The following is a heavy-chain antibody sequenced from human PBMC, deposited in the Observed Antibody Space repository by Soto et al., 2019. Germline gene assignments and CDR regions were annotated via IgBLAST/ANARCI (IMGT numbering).Heavy chain of an antibody. CDR2: IIPILGIA. V-gene: IGHV1-69*02. D-gene: IGHD3-16*01. Sequence: QVQLVHSGAEVKKPGSSVKVSCKASGGTFSSYTISWVRQAPGQGLEWMGRIIPILGIANYAQKLQGRVTITADKSTSTAYMELSSLRSEDTAVYYCARSKEERLGKLLWFDYWGQGTLVTVSS. CDR1: GGTFSSYT. CDR3: ARSKEERLGKLLWFDY. J-gene: IGHJ4*02.